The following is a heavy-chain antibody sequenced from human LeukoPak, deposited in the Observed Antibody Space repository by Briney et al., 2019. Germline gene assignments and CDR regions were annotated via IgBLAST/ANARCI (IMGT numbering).Heavy chain of an antibody. Sequence: GGSLRLSCAASGFTFSSYWMSWVRQAPGKGLEWVANIKQDGSEKYYVDSVKGRFTISRDNAKNSLYLQMNSLRAEDTAVYYCARVLGPPPYYYYYMDVWGKGTTVTVSS. CDR1: GFTFSSYW. J-gene: IGHJ6*03. V-gene: IGHV3-7*01. CDR3: ARVLGPPPYYYYYMDV. CDR2: IKQDGSEK. D-gene: IGHD1-26*01.